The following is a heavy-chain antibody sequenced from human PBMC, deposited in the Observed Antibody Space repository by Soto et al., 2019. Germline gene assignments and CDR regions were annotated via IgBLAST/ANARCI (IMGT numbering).Heavy chain of an antibody. CDR1: GYTFTSYD. V-gene: IGHV1-8*01. D-gene: IGHD2-8*01. CDR2: MSPKSGAT. J-gene: IGHJ6*02. CDR3: ARGVDNGVDV. Sequence: QVQLVQSGAEVTKPGASVKVSCKASGYTFTSYDINWVRQAPGQGLEWMGWMSPKSGATGYAQKFQGRVTMTRNTSISTVYMELINLRSDDTAIYYCARGVDNGVDVWGQGSTVTVSS.